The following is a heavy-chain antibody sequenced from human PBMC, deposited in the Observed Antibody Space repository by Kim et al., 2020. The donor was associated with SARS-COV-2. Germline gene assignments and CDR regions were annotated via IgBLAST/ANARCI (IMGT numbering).Heavy chain of an antibody. V-gene: IGHV3-30*04. Sequence: GGSLRLSCAASGFTFSSYAMHWVRQAPGKGLEWVAVISYDGSNKYYADSVKGRFTISRDNSKNTLYLQMNSLRAEDTAVYYCATRIAAAGTDYWDFELWGRGTLVTVSS. CDR3: ATRIAAAGTDYWDFEL. D-gene: IGHD6-13*01. CDR2: ISYDGSNK. J-gene: IGHJ2*01. CDR1: GFTFSSYA.